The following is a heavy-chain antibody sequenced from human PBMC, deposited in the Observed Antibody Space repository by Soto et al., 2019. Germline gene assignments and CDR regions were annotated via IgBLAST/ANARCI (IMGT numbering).Heavy chain of an antibody. CDR2: INVGNGNT. J-gene: IGHJ5*02. Sequence: GASVKVSCKASGYTYISYSMHWVRQAPGQRLEWMGWINVGNGNTKYSQNFQGRVTINQDTSASTAYMELSSLTSEDTDVYYCAREKWGSGSRWLDPWGQGTLVTVSS. V-gene: IGHV1-3*01. D-gene: IGHD6-19*01. CDR1: GYTYISYS. CDR3: AREKWGSGSRWLDP.